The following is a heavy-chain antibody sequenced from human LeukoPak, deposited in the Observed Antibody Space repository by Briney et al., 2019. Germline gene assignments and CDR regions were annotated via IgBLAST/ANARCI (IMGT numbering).Heavy chain of an antibody. CDR1: GGSVGSFSIYY. Sequence: SETLSLTCSVSGGSVGSFSIYYWSWVRQLAGKGLEWIGRIYTGGSTSTSYNPSLKSRVSISVDKSKNHFSLTLRSVTAADTAVYYCAMYNYDTSGFDYWGQGTRVTVSS. J-gene: IGHJ4*02. D-gene: IGHD3-22*01. CDR2: IYTGGST. CDR3: AMYNYDTSGFDY. V-gene: IGHV4-4*07.